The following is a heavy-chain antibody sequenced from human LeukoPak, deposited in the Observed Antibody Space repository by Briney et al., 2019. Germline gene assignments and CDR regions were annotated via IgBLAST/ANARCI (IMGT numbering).Heavy chain of an antibody. CDR1: GFTFSNYW. CDR3: ARDGDITLTGVIRGGDALDM. J-gene: IGHJ3*02. CDR2: IKQDGSEK. D-gene: IGHD3-10*01. Sequence: GGSLRLSCAASGFTFSNYWMTWVRQAPGKGLEWVANIKQDGSEKYYVDSVKGRFTIFRDNAKNSVYLQMNILEAEDTAVYYCARDGDITLTGVIRGGDALDMWGRGTMVTVSS. V-gene: IGHV3-7*01.